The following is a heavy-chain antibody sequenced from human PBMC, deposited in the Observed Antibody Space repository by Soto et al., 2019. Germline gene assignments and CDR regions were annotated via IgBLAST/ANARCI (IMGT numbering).Heavy chain of an antibody. V-gene: IGHV4-59*01. Sequence: SETLSLTCTVSGGSISSYYWSWIRQPPGKGLEWIGYIYYSGSTNYNPSLKSRVTISVDTSKNQFSLKLSSVTAADTAVYYCARDYDSSGGRSFDIWGQGTMVTVSS. D-gene: IGHD3-22*01. CDR2: IYYSGST. J-gene: IGHJ3*02. CDR1: GGSISSYY. CDR3: ARDYDSSGGRSFDI.